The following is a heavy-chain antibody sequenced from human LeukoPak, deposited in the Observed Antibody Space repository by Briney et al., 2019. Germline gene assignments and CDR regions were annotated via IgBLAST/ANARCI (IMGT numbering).Heavy chain of an antibody. D-gene: IGHD6-13*01. CDR3: ASIEAARGSAGPLGH. CDR2: INDGCSPI. CDR1: GFIISDYN. V-gene: IGHV3-11*01. Sequence: AGGSLSLSCAASGFIISDYNMSWSRQPPGEGLELVSYINDGCSPIHYAGSVKGRFTISRDNASTSLYLQMNSLRADDTAVYYCASIEAARGSAGPLGHWGQGTLVTVSS. J-gene: IGHJ4*02.